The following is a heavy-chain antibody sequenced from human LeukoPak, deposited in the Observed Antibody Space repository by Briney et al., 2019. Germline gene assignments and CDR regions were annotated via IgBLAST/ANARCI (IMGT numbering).Heavy chain of an antibody. CDR2: IWYDGGNK. D-gene: IGHD1-26*01. V-gene: IGHV3-33*01. J-gene: IGHJ1*01. CDR3: ARDRAELAPGSPPYCQH. CDR1: GFTYSKHG. Sequence: GGSLRLSCAASGFTYSKHGMHWLRQAPGKGLEWVAVIWYDGGNKYYADSVKGRFTISRVNSKSTLYLQMNSLRAGAKTVYYVARDRAELAPGSPPYCQHWGQGTLVTVSS.